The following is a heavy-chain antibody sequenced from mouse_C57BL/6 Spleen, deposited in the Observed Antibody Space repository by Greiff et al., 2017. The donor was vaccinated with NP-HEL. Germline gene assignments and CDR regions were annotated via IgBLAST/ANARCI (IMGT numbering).Heavy chain of an antibody. CDR1: GYTFTSYW. CDR3: AKGYDYDGRNFDY. Sequence: VQLQQPGAELVRPGTSVKLSCKASGYTFTSYWMHWVKQRPGQGLEWIGVIDPSDSYTNYNQKFKGKATLTVDTSSSTAYMQLSSLTSEDSAVYYCAKGYDYDGRNFDYWGQGTTLTVSS. V-gene: IGHV1-59*01. CDR2: IDPSDSYT. J-gene: IGHJ2*01. D-gene: IGHD2-4*01.